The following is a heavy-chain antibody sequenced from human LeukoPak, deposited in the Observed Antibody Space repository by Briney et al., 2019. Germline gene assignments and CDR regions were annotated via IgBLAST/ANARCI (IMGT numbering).Heavy chain of an antibody. CDR2: IIPIFGTA. Sequence: SVKVSCKASGGTFSSYAISWVRQAPGQGLEWMGGIIPIFGTANYAQKFQGRVTITTDESTSTAYMELSSLRSEDTAVYYCARTVTYSSSWYWFDPWGQETLVTVSS. CDR3: ARTVTYSSSWYWFDP. CDR1: GGTFSSYA. D-gene: IGHD6-13*01. V-gene: IGHV1-69*05. J-gene: IGHJ5*02.